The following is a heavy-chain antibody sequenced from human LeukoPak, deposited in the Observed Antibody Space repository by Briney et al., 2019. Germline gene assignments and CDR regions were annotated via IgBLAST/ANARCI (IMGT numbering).Heavy chain of an antibody. Sequence: GGSLRLSCTASGFSFRNTWMSWVRQAPGKGLEWVANIKKDETEIYYADSVKGRFTISRDNAKRSLYLQMNVLRAAYTAVYYCATLNWDDGEVSGFDHWGRGIMVTVSS. CDR3: ATLNWDDGEVSGFDH. CDR2: IKKDETEI. D-gene: IGHD1-26*01. CDR1: GFSFRNTW. J-gene: IGHJ5*02. V-gene: IGHV3-7*01.